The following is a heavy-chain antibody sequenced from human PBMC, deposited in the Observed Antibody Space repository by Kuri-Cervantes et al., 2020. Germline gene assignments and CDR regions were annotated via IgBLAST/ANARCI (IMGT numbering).Heavy chain of an antibody. CDR1: GGSISGYY. CDR2: VYYTGGT. CDR3: ARERPAYPFDP. J-gene: IGHJ5*02. V-gene: IGHV4-59*01. Sequence: SETLSLTCAASGGSISGYYWNWIRQPPGKGLEWIGYVYYTGGTSYNPSLKSRVAISLDTSKNQFSLKLTSVTTTDTAVYYCARERPAYPFDPWGQGILVTVSS. D-gene: IGHD3-16*01.